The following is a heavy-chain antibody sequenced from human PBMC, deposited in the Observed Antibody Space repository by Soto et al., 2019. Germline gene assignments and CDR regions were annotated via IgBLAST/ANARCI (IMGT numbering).Heavy chain of an antibody. J-gene: IGHJ6*02. V-gene: IGHV1-2*04. CDR2: INPNSGGT. CDR3: ARATRDSSGYFHYYYGMDV. CDR1: GYTFTSYD. Sequence: ASVKVSCKASGYTFTSYDINWVRQATGQGLEWMGWINPNSGGTNYAQKFQGWVTMTRDTSISTAYMELSRLRSDDTAVYYCARATRDSSGYFHYYYGMDVWGQGTTVTVSS. D-gene: IGHD3-22*01.